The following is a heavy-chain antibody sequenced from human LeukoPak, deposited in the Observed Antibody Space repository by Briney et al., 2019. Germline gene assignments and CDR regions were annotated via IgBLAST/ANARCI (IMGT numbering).Heavy chain of an antibody. CDR3: AKGSYYDSSGSFYFDY. Sequence: GGSLRLSCVASGFPFSSYWMTWVRQAPGKGLEWVSGISGSGDNTYYADSVKGRFTISRDNSKNTLYVQVNGLGTEDTAAYYCAKGSYYDSSGSFYFDYWGQGTLVTVSS. CDR1: GFPFSSYW. D-gene: IGHD3-22*01. CDR2: ISGSGDNT. V-gene: IGHV3-23*01. J-gene: IGHJ4*02.